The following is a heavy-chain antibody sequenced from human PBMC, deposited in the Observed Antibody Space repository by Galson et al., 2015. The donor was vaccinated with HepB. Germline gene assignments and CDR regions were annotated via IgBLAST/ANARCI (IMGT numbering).Heavy chain of an antibody. CDR1: GFTVSNTY. V-gene: IGHV3-53*01. CDR3: ASPFCTGGSCYPLWY. Sequence: SLRLSCAASGFTVSNTYMNWVRQAPGKGLEWVSVIYSGGATYYADSVKGRFTISRDNSKNTLYLPVNNLRAEDTAVYYCASPFCTGGSCYPLWYWGQGTLVTVSS. D-gene: IGHD2-15*01. J-gene: IGHJ4*02. CDR2: IYSGGAT.